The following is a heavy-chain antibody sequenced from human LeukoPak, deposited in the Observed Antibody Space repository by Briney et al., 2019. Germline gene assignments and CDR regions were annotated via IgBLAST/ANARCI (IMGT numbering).Heavy chain of an antibody. CDR1: GFTFSSYG. V-gene: IGHV3-48*02. J-gene: IGHJ6*03. CDR3: ARDPLRWLQNNYYYYYMDV. Sequence: GGPLRLSCATPGFTFSSYGMNCLRQAPGKALVGVSYISSTSRTIYDEDSVNGRFTISRDNAKNSLYLQMNSLRDEDTAVYYCARDPLRWLQNNYYYYYMDVWGKGTTVTVSS. D-gene: IGHD5-24*01. CDR2: ISSTSRTI.